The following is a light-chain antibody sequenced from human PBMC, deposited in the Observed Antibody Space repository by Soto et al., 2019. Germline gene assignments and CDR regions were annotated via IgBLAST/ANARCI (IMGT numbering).Light chain of an antibody. V-gene: IGKV3-15*01. CDR1: QSVSSN. CDR3: QQYNNWPQT. J-gene: IGKJ1*01. Sequence: EIVMTQSPATLSVSPGERATLSCRVSQSVSSNLAWYQQKPGQAPRLLIYGASTRATGISARFSGSGSGTEFTLTISSLQSEDFAVYYCQQYNNWPQTFGQGTKVEIK. CDR2: GAS.